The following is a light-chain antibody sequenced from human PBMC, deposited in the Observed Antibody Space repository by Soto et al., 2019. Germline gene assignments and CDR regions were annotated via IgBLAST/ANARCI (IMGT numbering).Light chain of an antibody. J-gene: IGKJ1*01. Sequence: DIQLTQSPSFLSASVGDRATITCRASQAISNNLAWYQQKPGKAPKLLICSASTLESGVPPRFSGSGSGTEFTLTISSLEPEDLATYYCQHLNGYPRTFGQGTKVEIK. CDR1: QAISNN. CDR3: QHLNGYPRT. CDR2: SAS. V-gene: IGKV1-9*01.